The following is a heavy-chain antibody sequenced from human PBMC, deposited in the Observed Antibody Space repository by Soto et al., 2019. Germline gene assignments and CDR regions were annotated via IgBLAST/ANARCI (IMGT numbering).Heavy chain of an antibody. Sequence: PSETLSLTCTVSGGSINSYYWSWIRQPPGKGLEWIGYIYYSGSTNYNPSLKSRVTISVDTSKNQFSLKLGSVTAADTAVYYCARHRPPRSPHHCGPGTLVTVSS. CDR2: IYYSGST. CDR1: GGSINSYY. D-gene: IGHD6-6*01. V-gene: IGHV4-59*08. CDR3: ARHRPPRSPHH. J-gene: IGHJ1*01.